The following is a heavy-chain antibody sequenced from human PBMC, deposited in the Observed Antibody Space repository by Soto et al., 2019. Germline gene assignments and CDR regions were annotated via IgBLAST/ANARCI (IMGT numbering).Heavy chain of an antibody. V-gene: IGHV4-34*01. CDR2: INHSGST. Sequence: QVQLQQWGAGLLKPSETLSLTRAVYGGSFSGYYWSWIRQPPGKGLEWIGEINHSGSTNYNPSLKSRVTISVDTSKNQFSLKLSSVTAADTAVYYCARGRPRGPDYWGQGTLVTVSS. J-gene: IGHJ4*02. CDR3: ARGRPRGPDY. D-gene: IGHD3-10*01. CDR1: GGSFSGYY.